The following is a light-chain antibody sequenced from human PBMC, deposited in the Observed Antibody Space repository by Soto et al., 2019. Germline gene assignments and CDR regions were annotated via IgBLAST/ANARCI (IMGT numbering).Light chain of an antibody. Sequence: QSALTQPASVSGSPGQSITISCTGTSSDVGSYNLVSWYQQHPGKAPKVMIYEVSKLPSGVSNRFSGSKSGNTASLTISGLQAEDEADYYCCSYAGSSTLFSGGTKVTVL. CDR3: CSYAGSSTL. CDR2: EVS. V-gene: IGLV2-23*02. CDR1: SSDVGSYNL. J-gene: IGLJ2*01.